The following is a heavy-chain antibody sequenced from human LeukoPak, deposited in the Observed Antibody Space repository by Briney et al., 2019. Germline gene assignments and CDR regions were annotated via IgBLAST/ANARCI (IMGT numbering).Heavy chain of an antibody. CDR2: ISSSSSYI. Sequence: GGSLRLSCAASGFTFSSYWMTWVRQAPGKGLEWVSSISSSSSYIYYADSVKGRFTISRDNAKNSLYLQMNSLRAEDTAVYYCARGARGGSGYSSLYAFDIWGQGTMVTVSS. CDR1: GFTFSSYW. D-gene: IGHD3-22*01. CDR3: ARGARGGSGYSSLYAFDI. V-gene: IGHV3-21*01. J-gene: IGHJ3*02.